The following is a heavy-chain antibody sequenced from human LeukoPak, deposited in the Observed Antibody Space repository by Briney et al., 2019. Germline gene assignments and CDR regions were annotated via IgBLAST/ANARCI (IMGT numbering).Heavy chain of an antibody. J-gene: IGHJ6*02. V-gene: IGHV3-20*04. Sequence: PGGSLRLSCAASGFTFDDYGMSWVRQAPGKGLEWVSGIDRNGDSTGYADSVEGRFTISRDNAKNSLYLQMDSLRAEDTALYYCAKGRRVYGMDVWGQGTTVTVSS. CDR1: GFTFDDYG. CDR3: AKGRRVYGMDV. CDR2: IDRNGDST.